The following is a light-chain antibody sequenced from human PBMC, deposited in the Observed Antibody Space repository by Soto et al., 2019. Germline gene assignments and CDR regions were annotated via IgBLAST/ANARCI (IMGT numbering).Light chain of an antibody. CDR3: QQYGSSPLT. CDR2: GAS. J-gene: IGKJ4*01. Sequence: EIVLTQSPGTLSLSPGERATLSCRASQSVSTNYLAWYQQKPGQAPRLLIYGASSRATGIPDRFSGSGSGTGFILTISRLEPEDFAVYYCQQYGSSPLTFGGGTKVELK. CDR1: QSVSTNY. V-gene: IGKV3-20*01.